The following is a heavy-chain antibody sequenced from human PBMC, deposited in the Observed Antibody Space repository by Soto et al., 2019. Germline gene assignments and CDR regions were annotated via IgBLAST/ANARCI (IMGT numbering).Heavy chain of an antibody. Sequence: QVQLVQSGAEVKKPGSSVKVSCKASGGTFSSYTISWVRQAPGQGLEWMGRIIPILGIANYAQKFQGRVTITADKSTGTAYMELSRLRSEDTAVYYCARSPRSMVRGVMNWFDPWGQGTLVTVSS. CDR3: ARSPRSMVRGVMNWFDP. CDR2: IIPILGIA. V-gene: IGHV1-69*02. D-gene: IGHD3-10*01. CDR1: GGTFSSYT. J-gene: IGHJ5*02.